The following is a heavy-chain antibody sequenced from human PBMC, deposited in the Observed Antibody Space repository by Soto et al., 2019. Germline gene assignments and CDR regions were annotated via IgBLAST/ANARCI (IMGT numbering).Heavy chain of an antibody. D-gene: IGHD6-13*01. Sequence: QSGGSLRLSCSGSGFTVSSFGMHWVRQAPGKGLEHVSTLSSNGIGTYYADSVKGRFTFSRDTSKNTLYLQMSSLRTEDTAVYYCVKDMGQAAVGIRYPYGLDVWGLGTTVTVS. J-gene: IGHJ6*02. CDR1: GFTVSSFG. CDR2: LSSNGIGT. V-gene: IGHV3-64D*06. CDR3: VKDMGQAAVGIRYPYGLDV.